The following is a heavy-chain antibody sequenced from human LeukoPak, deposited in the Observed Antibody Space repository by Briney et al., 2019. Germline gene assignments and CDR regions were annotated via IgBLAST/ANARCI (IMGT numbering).Heavy chain of an antibody. CDR3: ARGYKVWNYYMDV. D-gene: IGHD1-1*01. CDR1: GGSFSGYY. CDR2: INHSGST. J-gene: IGHJ6*03. V-gene: IGHV4-34*01. Sequence: SETLSLTCAVYGGSFSGYYCSWIRQPPGKGLEWIGEINHSGSTNYNQSLKSRVTISVDTSKNQFSLKLSSVTAADTAVYYCARGYKVWNYYMDVWGKGTTVTVSS.